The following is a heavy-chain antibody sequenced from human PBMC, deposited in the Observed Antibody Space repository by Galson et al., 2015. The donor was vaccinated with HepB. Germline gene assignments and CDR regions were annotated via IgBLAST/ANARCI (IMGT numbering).Heavy chain of an antibody. J-gene: IGHJ4*02. CDR3: ARVGWELRPLDY. V-gene: IGHV1-69*01. CDR1: GGTLSSYA. Sequence: SCKASGGTLSSYAISWVRQAPAQGLEWMGGIIPMFGTPKYAQKFQGGVTITADESTNTAYMELSGLRSEDTAVYYCARVGWELRPLDYWGQGTLVTVSS. CDR2: IIPMFGTP. D-gene: IGHD1-26*01.